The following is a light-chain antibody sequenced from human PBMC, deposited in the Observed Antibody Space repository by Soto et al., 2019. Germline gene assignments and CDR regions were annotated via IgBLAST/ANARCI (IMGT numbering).Light chain of an antibody. CDR3: EQYDKSIT. Sequence: EIAMTQSPATLSVSPGDRATLSCRASQSVSSNLAWYQQKPGQAPRLLIYGASSRATGIPDRFSGSGSGTDFTLTINRLEPEDFAVYYCEQYDKSITFGGGTKVDIK. CDR1: QSVSSN. J-gene: IGKJ4*01. V-gene: IGKV3D-15*01. CDR2: GAS.